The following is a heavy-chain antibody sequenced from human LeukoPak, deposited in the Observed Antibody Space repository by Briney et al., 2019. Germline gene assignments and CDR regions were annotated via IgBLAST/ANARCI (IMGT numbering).Heavy chain of an antibody. CDR2: ISYDGSNK. CDR1: GFTFSSYA. J-gene: IGHJ6*02. V-gene: IGHV3-30-3*01. CDR3: ARVREFYDILTGYYTHYGMDV. Sequence: GRSLRLSCAASGFTFSSYAMHWVRQAPGKGLEWVAVISYDGSNKYYADSVKGRFTISRDNSKNTLYLQMNSLRAEDTAVCYCARVREFYDILTGYYTHYGMDVWGQGTTVTVSS. D-gene: IGHD3-9*01.